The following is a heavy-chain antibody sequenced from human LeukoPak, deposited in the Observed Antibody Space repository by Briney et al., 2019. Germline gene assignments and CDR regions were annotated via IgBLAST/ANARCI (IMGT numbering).Heavy chain of an antibody. CDR2: ISSSSSYI. CDR3: ARDPYYDFWSGYLYYYYYMDV. Sequence: GGSLRLSCAASGFTFSNYGINWVRQAPGKGLEWVSSISSSSSYIYYADSVKGRFTISRDNAKNSLYLQMNSLRAEDTAVYYCARDPYYDFWSGYLYYYYYMDVWGKGTTVTVSS. D-gene: IGHD3-3*01. J-gene: IGHJ6*03. V-gene: IGHV3-21*01. CDR1: GFTFSNYG.